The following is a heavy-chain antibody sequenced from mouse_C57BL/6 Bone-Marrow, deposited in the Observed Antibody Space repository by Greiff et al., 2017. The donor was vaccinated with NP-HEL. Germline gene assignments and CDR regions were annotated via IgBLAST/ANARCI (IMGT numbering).Heavy chain of an antibody. Sequence: EVKLVESGGGLVKPGGSLKLSCAASGFTFSSYAMSWVRQTPEKRLEWVATISDGGSYTYYPDNVKGRFNISRDNAKNNLYLQMSHLKSEDTAMYYCARGDYLYAMDYWGQGTSVTVSS. D-gene: IGHD5-5*01. J-gene: IGHJ4*01. V-gene: IGHV5-4*03. CDR1: GFTFSSYA. CDR2: ISDGGSYT. CDR3: ARGDYLYAMDY.